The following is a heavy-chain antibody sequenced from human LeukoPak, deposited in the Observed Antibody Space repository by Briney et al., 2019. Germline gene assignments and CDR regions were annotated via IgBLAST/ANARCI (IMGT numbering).Heavy chain of an antibody. CDR3: VHSLRAGQCSGGNCYYFDY. CDR1: GFSVTTSGVG. J-gene: IGHJ4*02. Sequence: SGPTLVKPTQTLTLTCTFSGFSVTTSGVGVGWIRQSPGKALEWLTIIYWDDDKRYSPSLKSRVTINKDTSKNQVVLTMTNIDPVDTATYYCVHSLRAGQCSGGNCYYFDYWGLGTLVTVSS. V-gene: IGHV2-5*02. CDR2: IYWDDDK. D-gene: IGHD2-15*01.